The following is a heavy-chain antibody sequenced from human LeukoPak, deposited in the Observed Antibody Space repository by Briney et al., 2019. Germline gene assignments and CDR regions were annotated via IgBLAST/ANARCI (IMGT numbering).Heavy chain of an antibody. J-gene: IGHJ5*02. Sequence: SETLSLTCTVSGGSISSSSYYWGWIRQPPGKGLEWIGSIYYSGSTYYNPSLKSRVTISVDTSKNQFSLKLSSVTAADTAVYYCARHPFTIVVVPAANLNWFDPWGQGTLVTVSS. CDR1: GGSISSSSYY. CDR2: IYYSGST. D-gene: IGHD2-2*01. CDR3: ARHPFTIVVVPAANLNWFDP. V-gene: IGHV4-39*01.